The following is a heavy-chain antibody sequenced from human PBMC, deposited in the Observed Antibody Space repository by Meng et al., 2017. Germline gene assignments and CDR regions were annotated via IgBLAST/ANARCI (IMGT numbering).Heavy chain of an antibody. CDR3: ARDYDILTGYYIPFDY. D-gene: IGHD3-9*01. V-gene: IGHV3-21*01. J-gene: IGHJ4*02. CDR2: ISSSSSYI. Sequence: GGSLRLSCAASGFTFSSYSMNWVRQAPGKGLEWVSSISSSSSYIYYADSVKGRFTISRDNAKNSLYLQMNSLRAENTAMYYCARDYDILTGYYIPFDYWGQGTLVTVSS. CDR1: GFTFSSYS.